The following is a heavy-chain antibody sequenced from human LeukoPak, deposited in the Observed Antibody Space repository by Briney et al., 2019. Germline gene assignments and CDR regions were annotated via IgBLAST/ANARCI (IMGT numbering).Heavy chain of an antibody. J-gene: IGHJ3*02. V-gene: IGHV3-21*01. CDR2: ISSSSSYI. Sequence: GGSLRLSCAASGFTFSSYSMNWVRQAPGEGLEWVSSISSSSSYIYYADSVEGRFTISRDNAKNSLYLQMNSLRAEDTAVYYCARSGQWLGRDAFDIWGQGTMVTVSS. D-gene: IGHD6-19*01. CDR1: GFTFSSYS. CDR3: ARSGQWLGRDAFDI.